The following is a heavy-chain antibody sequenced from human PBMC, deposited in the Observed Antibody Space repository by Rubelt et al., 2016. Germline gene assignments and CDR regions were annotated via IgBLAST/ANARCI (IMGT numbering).Heavy chain of an antibody. Sequence: RSLRLSCAASGFTFSDYAMHWVRQAPGKGLEWVAVISFDGSNEYYADSVKGRFTISRDSSKNTLYLQMNSLRAEDTAVYYCARDQYDYWGQGTLVTVSS. CDR2: ISFDGSNE. J-gene: IGHJ4*02. CDR3: ARDQYDY. V-gene: IGHV3-30*14. CDR1: GFTFSDYA.